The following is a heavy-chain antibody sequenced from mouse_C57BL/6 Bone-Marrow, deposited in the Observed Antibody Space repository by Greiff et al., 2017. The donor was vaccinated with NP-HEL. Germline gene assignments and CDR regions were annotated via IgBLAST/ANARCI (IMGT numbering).Heavy chain of an antibody. D-gene: IGHD1-1*01. CDR3: ALYYYGSSPFAY. J-gene: IGHJ3*01. Sequence: QVQLQQPGTELVKPGASVKLSCKASGYTFTSYWMHWVKQRPGQGLEWIGNINPSNGGTNYHEKFKSQATMTVDKSSSTAYMQLSSLTSEDSSFYYCALYYYGSSPFAYWGQGTLVTVSA. V-gene: IGHV1-53*01. CDR1: GYTFTSYW. CDR2: INPSNGGT.